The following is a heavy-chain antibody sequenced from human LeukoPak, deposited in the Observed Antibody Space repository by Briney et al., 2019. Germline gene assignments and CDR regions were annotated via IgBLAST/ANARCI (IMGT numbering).Heavy chain of an antibody. CDR2: IYSGGST. D-gene: IGHD3-3*01. CDR3: ARGGRPKFWSGYFY. CDR1: GFTVSSNY. J-gene: IGHJ4*02. Sequence: GGSLRLSCAASGFTVSSNYMSWVRQAPGKGLEWVSVIYSGGSTYYAESVKGRFTISRDNSKNTLYLQMNSLRAEDTAVYYCARGGRPKFWSGYFYWGQGTLVTVSS. V-gene: IGHV3-53*01.